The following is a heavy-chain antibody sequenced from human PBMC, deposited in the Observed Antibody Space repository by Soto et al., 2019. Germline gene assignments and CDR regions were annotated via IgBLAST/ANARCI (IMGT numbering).Heavy chain of an antibody. J-gene: IGHJ4*02. Sequence: QVPLVESGGGVVQPGRSLRLSCAASGFTFNNYIMHWVRQAPGKGLEWVAVMSYDGSNKYYADSVKGRFTISRDNSKNTLYLQMNSLRAEDTAVYYCARDPRWLQFLDYWGQGTLVTVSS. CDR2: MSYDGSNK. CDR3: ARDPRWLQFLDY. V-gene: IGHV3-30-3*01. CDR1: GFTFNNYI. D-gene: IGHD5-12*01.